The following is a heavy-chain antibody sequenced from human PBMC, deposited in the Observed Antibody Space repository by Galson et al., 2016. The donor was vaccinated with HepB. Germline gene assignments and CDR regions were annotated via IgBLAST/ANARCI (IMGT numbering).Heavy chain of an antibody. CDR2: FRSDGSAI. J-gene: IGHJ6*03. D-gene: IGHD2/OR15-2a*01. CDR1: GFTFSTYW. CDR3: ATVSAAYYYYDYMDV. V-gene: IGHV3-74*01. Sequence: SLRLSCAASGFTFSTYWIHWVRQAPGKGLVWVSRFRSDGSAINYADSVKGRFTISRDNAKNLYLQINSLRAEDTAVYYCATVSAAYYYYDYMDVWGKGTTVTVSS.